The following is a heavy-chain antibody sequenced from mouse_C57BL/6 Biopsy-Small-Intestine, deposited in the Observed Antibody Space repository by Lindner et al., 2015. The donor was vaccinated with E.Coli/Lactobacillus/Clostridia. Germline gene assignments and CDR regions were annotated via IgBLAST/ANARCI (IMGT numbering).Heavy chain of an antibody. Sequence: SVKVSCKTSGGTFSSNAISWVRQAPGQGLEWMGRIIPILGLTKYAQKFQGRVTITADTSTSTAYMEVSSLRSEDTAVYYCATDQETYMYNWNDARLDYWGQGTLVTVSS. D-gene: IGHD4-1*02. CDR3: ATDQETYMYNWNDARLDY. CDR2: IIPILGLT. V-gene: IGHV1-85*01. CDR1: GGTFSSNA. J-gene: IGHJ4*01.